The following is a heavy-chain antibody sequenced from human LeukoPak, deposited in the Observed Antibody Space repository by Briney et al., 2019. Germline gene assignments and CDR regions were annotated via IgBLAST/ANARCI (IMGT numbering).Heavy chain of an antibody. Sequence: KPSETLSLTCTVSGGSISSYYWSWIRQPAGKGLEWIGRIYTSGSTNYNPSLKSRVTMSVDTSKNQFSLKLSSVTAADTAVYYCARDNSDYDILTGYYPDYWGQGTLVTVSS. CDR2: IYTSGST. J-gene: IGHJ4*02. V-gene: IGHV4-4*07. D-gene: IGHD3-9*01. CDR1: GGSISSYY. CDR3: ARDNSDYDILTGYYPDY.